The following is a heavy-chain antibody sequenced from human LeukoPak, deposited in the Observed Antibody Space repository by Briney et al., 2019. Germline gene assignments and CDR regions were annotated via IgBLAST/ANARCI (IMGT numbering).Heavy chain of an antibody. CDR3: ARGGTLPRYYYMDV. J-gene: IGHJ6*03. D-gene: IGHD3-16*01. Sequence: ASVKVSCKASGYTFTSYYMHWVRQAPGQGLEWMGGIIPIFGTANYAQKFQGRVTITADESTSTAYMELSSLRSEDTAVYYCARGGTLPRYYYMDVWGKGTTVTVSS. V-gene: IGHV1-69*13. CDR2: IIPIFGTA. CDR1: GYTFTSYY.